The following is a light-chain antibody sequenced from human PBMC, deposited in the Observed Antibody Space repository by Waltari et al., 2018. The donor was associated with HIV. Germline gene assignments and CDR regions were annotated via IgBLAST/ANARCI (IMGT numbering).Light chain of an antibody. CDR2: RNN. Sequence: QSVLTQPPSASGTPGQRVTISCSGSSSNIGSNYVYWYQQLPGTAPKLLIYRNNQRPSGGPDRFAGSKSGTSASLAISGLRSEDEAEYYCAAWDDSLGWVFGGGTKLTVL. J-gene: IGLJ3*02. CDR1: SSNIGSNY. CDR3: AAWDDSLGWV. V-gene: IGLV1-47*01.